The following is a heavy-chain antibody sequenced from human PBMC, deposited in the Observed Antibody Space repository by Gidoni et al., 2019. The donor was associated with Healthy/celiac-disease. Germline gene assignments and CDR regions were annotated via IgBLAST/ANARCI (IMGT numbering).Heavy chain of an antibody. CDR2: ISAYNGNT. V-gene: IGHV1-18*04. Sequence: QVQLVQSGAEVKKPGASVKVSCKASGYTFTSYGISWVRQAPGQGLEWMGWISAYNGNTNYAQKLQGRVTMTTDTSTSTAYMELRSLRSDDTAVYYCARDQEDVLLWFGELFFSGNWFDPWGQGTLVTVSS. J-gene: IGHJ5*02. CDR1: GYTFTSYG. CDR3: ARDQEDVLLWFGELFFSGNWFDP. D-gene: IGHD3-10*01.